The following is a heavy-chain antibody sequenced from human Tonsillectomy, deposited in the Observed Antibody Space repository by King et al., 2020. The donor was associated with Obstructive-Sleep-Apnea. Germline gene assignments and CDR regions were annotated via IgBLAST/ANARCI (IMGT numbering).Heavy chain of an antibody. CDR1: GFTFSSYW. Sequence: VQLVESGGGLVQPGGSLRLSCAASGFTFSSYWMSWVRQAPGKGLEWVANIKQDGSEKYYVDSVKGRFTISRDNAKNSLYLQMNSLRAEDTAVYHCARTKRYCSSTSCYYRWYFDLWGRGTLVTVSS. CDR3: ARTKRYCSSTSCYYRWYFDL. V-gene: IGHV3-7*03. CDR2: IKQDGSEK. D-gene: IGHD2-2*01. J-gene: IGHJ2*01.